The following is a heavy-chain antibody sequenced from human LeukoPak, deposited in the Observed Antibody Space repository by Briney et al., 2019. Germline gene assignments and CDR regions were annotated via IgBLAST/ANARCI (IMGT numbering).Heavy chain of an antibody. CDR1: GFTFSSYG. J-gene: IGHJ4*02. CDR2: ISYDGSNK. D-gene: IGHD3-22*01. Sequence: GRSLRLSCAASGFTFSSYGMHWGRQAPGKGLEWVAVISYDGSNKYYADSVKGRFTISRDNSKNTLYLQMNSLRAEDTAVYYCAKGLSYYDSSGYPQKGGYFDYWGQGTLVTVSS. CDR3: AKGLSYYDSSGYPQKGGYFDY. V-gene: IGHV3-30*18.